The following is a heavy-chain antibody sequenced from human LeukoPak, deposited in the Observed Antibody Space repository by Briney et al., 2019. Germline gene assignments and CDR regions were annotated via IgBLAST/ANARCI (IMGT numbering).Heavy chain of an antibody. Sequence: ASVKVSCKASGYTFTSYAMHWVRQAPGQRLEWMGWINAGNGNTKHSQKFQGRVTITRDTSASTAYMELSSLRSEDTAVYYCAREKVAGYCSSTSCNWFDPWGQGTLVTVSS. CDR1: GYTFTSYA. V-gene: IGHV1-3*01. CDR3: AREKVAGYCSSTSCNWFDP. CDR2: INAGNGNT. J-gene: IGHJ5*02. D-gene: IGHD2-2*01.